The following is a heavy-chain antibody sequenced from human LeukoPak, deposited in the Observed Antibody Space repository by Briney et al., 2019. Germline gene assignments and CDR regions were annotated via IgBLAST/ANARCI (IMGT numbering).Heavy chain of an antibody. Sequence: GGSLRLSCATSGFTFSMSSMHWVRLAPGKGLEWLAGISFDGANKFSGDSVKGRFSISRDNSKNTLYLQMNSLRLDDTAVYFCARCRAGIAAAGFDYWGQGTLVTVSS. CDR2: ISFDGANK. V-gene: IGHV3-30*04. D-gene: IGHD6-13*01. CDR3: ARCRAGIAAAGFDY. J-gene: IGHJ4*02. CDR1: GFTFSMSS.